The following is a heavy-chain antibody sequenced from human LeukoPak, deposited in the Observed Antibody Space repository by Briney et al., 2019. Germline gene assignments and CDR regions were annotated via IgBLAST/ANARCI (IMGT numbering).Heavy chain of an antibody. CDR2: IKQDGSDT. J-gene: IGHJ4*02. CDR1: GFTLSSYW. D-gene: IGHD6-19*01. Sequence: PGGSLRLSCAASGFTLSSYWMSWVRQAPGTGLEWVANIKQDGSDTYYVDSVKSRYSISRDNAKNSLYLQMNSLRAEDTAVYYCARGRYTSGWYPDYFDYWGQGTLVTVSS. V-gene: IGHV3-7*04. CDR3: ARGRYTSGWYPDYFDY.